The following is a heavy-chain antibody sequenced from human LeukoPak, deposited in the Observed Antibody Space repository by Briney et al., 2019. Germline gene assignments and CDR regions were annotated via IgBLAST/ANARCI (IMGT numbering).Heavy chain of an antibody. V-gene: IGHV3-23*01. CDR2: ISGSGGST. Sequence: GGSLRLSCAASGFTFSSHAMTWVRQAPGKGLEWVSTISGSGGSTYYADSVKGRFTISRDKSKNTLYLQMNSLRAEDTAVYNCAKETGNGRTNWFDPWGQGTLVTVSS. J-gene: IGHJ5*02. CDR3: AKETGNGRTNWFDP. D-gene: IGHD2-8*01. CDR1: GFTFSSHA.